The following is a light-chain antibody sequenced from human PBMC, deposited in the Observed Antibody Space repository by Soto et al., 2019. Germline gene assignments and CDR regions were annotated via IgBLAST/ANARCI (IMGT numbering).Light chain of an antibody. V-gene: IGLV1-44*01. J-gene: IGLJ2*01. CDR3: AAWDDNLNGVI. CDR2: SNN. Sequence: QSALTQPPSASGTPGQRVTISCSGSSSXIGGYTXXXXXXXXXXXXXXXIFSNNQRPSGVPDRFSGSKSGTSGSLAISGLQSEDEADYYCAAWDDNLNGVIFGGGTKVTVL. CDR1: SSXIGGYT.